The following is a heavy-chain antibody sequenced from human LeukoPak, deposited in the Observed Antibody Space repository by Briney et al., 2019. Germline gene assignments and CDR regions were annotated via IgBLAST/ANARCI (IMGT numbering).Heavy chain of an antibody. D-gene: IGHD2/OR15-2a*01. CDR2: FSGSGGST. J-gene: IGHJ4*02. Sequence: GGSLRLSCAASGFTFSNYAMSWVRQAPGKGLQWVSAFSGSGGSTYYADSVKGRFTISRDNSKNTLYLQMNSLRAEDTAVYYCATSGLSRFGFWGQGTLVTVSS. V-gene: IGHV3-23*01. CDR3: ATSGLSRFGF. CDR1: GFTFSNYA.